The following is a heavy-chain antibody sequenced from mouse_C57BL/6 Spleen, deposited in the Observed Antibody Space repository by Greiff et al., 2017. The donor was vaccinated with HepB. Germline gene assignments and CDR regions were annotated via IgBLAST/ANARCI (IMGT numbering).Heavy chain of an antibody. V-gene: IGHV3-6*01. D-gene: IGHD1-3*01. Sequence: VQLQQSGPGLVKPSQSLSLTCSVPGYSITSGYYWNWIRQFPGNKLEWMGYISYDGSNNYNPSLKNRISITRDTSKNQFFLKLNSVTTEDTATYYCARGGLKGYFDVWGTGTTVTVSS. J-gene: IGHJ1*03. CDR3: ARGGLKGYFDV. CDR2: ISYDGSN. CDR1: GYSITSGYY.